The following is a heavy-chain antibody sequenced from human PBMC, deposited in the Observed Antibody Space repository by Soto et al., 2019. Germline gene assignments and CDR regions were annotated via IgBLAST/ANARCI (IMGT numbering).Heavy chain of an antibody. Sequence: SETLSLTCIVSDGSVISGNYYWTWIRQPPGKGLEWIGYIHSSGSTLYNPSLKSRVTISVDTSMNQFSLKLTSLTAADTALYYCARDSLALFDSWGQGTLVTVSS. CDR3: ARDSLALFDS. D-gene: IGHD5-12*01. J-gene: IGHJ4*02. V-gene: IGHV4-61*01. CDR1: DGSVISGNYY. CDR2: IHSSGST.